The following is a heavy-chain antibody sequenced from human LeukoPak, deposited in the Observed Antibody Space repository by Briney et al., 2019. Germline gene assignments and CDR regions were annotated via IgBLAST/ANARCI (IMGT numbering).Heavy chain of an antibody. CDR3: ARALFPRGFGP. D-gene: IGHD2-21*01. CDR2: INHSGST. J-gene: IGHJ5*02. CDR1: GESFSGYY. Sequence: SETLSLTCAVYGESFSGYYWSWIRQPPGKGLEWIGEINHSGSTNYNPSLKSRVTISVDTSENQFSLKLSSVTAADTAVYYCARALFPRGFGPWGQGTLVTVSS. V-gene: IGHV4-34*01.